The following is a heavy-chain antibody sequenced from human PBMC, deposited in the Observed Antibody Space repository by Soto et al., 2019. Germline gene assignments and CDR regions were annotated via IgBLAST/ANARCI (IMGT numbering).Heavy chain of an antibody. D-gene: IGHD3-16*01. CDR1: GYTLTGYY. J-gene: IGHJ4*02. CDR2: INPNSGGT. V-gene: IGHV1-2*04. Sequence: ASVKVSCKASGYTLTGYYMHWVRQAPGQGLEWMGWINPNSGGTNYAQKFQGWVTMTRDTSISTAYMELSRLRSDDTAVYYCAREFFEEAGPYPAWGIDYWGQGTLVTVSS. CDR3: AREFFEEAGPYPAWGIDY.